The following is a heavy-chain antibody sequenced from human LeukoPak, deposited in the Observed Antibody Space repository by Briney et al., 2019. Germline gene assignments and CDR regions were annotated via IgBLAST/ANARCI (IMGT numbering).Heavy chain of an antibody. V-gene: IGHV3-9*01. CDR1: GFTFDDYA. Sequence: GGSLRLYCAASGFTFDDYAMHWVRQAQGKGLEWVSGISWNSGSIGYADSVKGRFTISRDNAKNSLYLQMNSLRAEDTALYYCAKDYSNFYCYYMDVWGKGTTVTVSS. CDR3: AKDYSNFYCYYMDV. D-gene: IGHD4-11*01. CDR2: ISWNSGSI. J-gene: IGHJ6*03.